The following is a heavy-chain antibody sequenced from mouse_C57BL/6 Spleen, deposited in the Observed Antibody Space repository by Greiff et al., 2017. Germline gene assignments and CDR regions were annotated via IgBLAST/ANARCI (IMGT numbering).Heavy chain of an antibody. D-gene: IGHD1-1*01. CDR2: IYPRDGST. V-gene: IGHV1-85*01. Sequence: QVQLQQSGPELVKPGASVKLSCKASGYTFTSYDINWVKQRPGQGLEWIGWIYPRDGSTKYPEKVKGKATVTVDTSSSTAYMELHSLTSEDSAVYFGARDGSSLFDDWGQGTTLTVSS. CDR1: GYTFTSYD. J-gene: IGHJ2*01. CDR3: ARDGSSLFDD.